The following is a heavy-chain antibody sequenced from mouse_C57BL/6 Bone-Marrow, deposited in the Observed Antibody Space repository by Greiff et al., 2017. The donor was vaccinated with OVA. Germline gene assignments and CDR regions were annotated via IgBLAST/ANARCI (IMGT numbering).Heavy chain of an antibody. D-gene: IGHD1-1*01. CDR3: ARSPVYYYGSSNHFDY. CDR2: IHPNSGST. CDR1: GYTFTSYW. Sequence: QVQLQQPGAELVKPGASVKLSCKASGYTFTSYWMHWVKQRPGQGLEWIGMIHPNSGSTNYNEKFKSKATLTVDKSSSTAYMQLSSLTSEDSAVYYCARSPVYYYGSSNHFDYWGQGTTLTVSS. J-gene: IGHJ2*01. V-gene: IGHV1-64*01.